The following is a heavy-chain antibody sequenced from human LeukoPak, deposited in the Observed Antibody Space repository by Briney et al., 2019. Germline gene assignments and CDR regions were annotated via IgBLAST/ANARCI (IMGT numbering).Heavy chain of an antibody. CDR1: GYSFTNYW. V-gene: IGHV5-51*01. CDR3: ARRITIVRGSYYLDY. CDR2: IYPPDSDT. J-gene: IGHJ4*02. Sequence: GESLKISCQGSGYSFTNYWIGWVRQMPGKGLEWMGIIYPPDSDTRYSPSFQGQVTISADKSISTAYLQWSSLKASDTAMYYCARRITIVRGSYYLDYWAREPWSPSSQ. D-gene: IGHD3-10*01.